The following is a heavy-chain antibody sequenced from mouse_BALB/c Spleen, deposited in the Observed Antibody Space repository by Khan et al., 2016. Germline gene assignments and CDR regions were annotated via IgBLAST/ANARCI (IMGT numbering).Heavy chain of an antibody. D-gene: IGHD2-14*01. V-gene: IGHV5-6-3*01. Sequence: EVELVESGGGLVQPGESLNLSCAASGFTFSTYAMSWVRQTPDKRLELVATIHSNGGSTYYPAIVKGRFTISRDNAKNTLYRQMCSLKSEDTAMYYCARVRQAVDYWGQGTSVTVSS. CDR3: ARVRQAVDY. CDR1: GFTFSTYA. J-gene: IGHJ4*01. CDR2: IHSNGGST.